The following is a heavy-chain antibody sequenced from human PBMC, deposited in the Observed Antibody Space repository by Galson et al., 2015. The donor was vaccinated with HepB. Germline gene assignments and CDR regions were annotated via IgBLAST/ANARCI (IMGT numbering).Heavy chain of an antibody. Sequence: AISGDSVSGNIVSWNWIRQSPSRGLEWLGRTYFRSKWYYDYAVSVKSRITINPDTSENQFSLQLHSVTPEDTAVYYCAGAGYCRSTYCFFAYWGQGTLVPLTS. V-gene: IGHV6-1*01. CDR3: AGAGYCRSTYCFFAY. D-gene: IGHD2-2*01. J-gene: IGHJ4*02. CDR1: GDSVSGNIVS. CDR2: TYFRSKWYY.